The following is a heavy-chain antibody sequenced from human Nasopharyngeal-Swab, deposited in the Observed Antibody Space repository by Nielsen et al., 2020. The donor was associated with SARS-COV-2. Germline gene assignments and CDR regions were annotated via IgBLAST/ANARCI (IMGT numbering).Heavy chain of an antibody. CDR2: IVGSGDISGSGGNT. J-gene: IGHJ4*02. D-gene: IGHD2/OR15-2a*01. CDR3: AKDLRGPYFF. Sequence: GGSLRPSFVASGYSFRTYGLSWVRQAPGKGLEWVAAIVGSGDISGSGGNTYYADSVKGRFTISRDNSKNTLSLQMNSLRAEDTAVYYCAKDLRGPYFFWGQGTLVTVSS. V-gene: IGHV3-23*01. CDR1: GYSFRTYG.